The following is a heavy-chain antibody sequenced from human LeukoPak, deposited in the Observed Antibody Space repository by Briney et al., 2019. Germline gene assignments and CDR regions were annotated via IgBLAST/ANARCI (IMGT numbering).Heavy chain of an antibody. V-gene: IGHV3-15*07. CDR2: IKSKTDGGTV. CDR1: SFTFNTAW. J-gene: IGHJ4*02. D-gene: IGHD3-3*01. Sequence: PGGSLRLSCAASSFTFNTAWMNRVRQAPGKGLEWVGHIKSKTDGGTVDYAAPVKGRFTISRDDSKNTLYLQMNSLKTEDTAIYYCARIGVSDYWGQGTLVTVSS. CDR3: ARIGVSDY.